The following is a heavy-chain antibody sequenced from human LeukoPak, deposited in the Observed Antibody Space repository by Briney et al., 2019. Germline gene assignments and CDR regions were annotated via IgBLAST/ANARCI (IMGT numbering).Heavy chain of an antibody. CDR1: GFTFTSSA. CDR2: IVVGSRNT. D-gene: IGHD3-3*01. Sequence: SVKVSCNAFGFTFTSSAVQWVRQARGQRLEWIGWIVVGSRNTNYAQKFQERVTITSDMSTSTAYMELSSLRSEDTAVYYCAASPKLIGVVPAAWGWGQGTLVTVSS. J-gene: IGHJ4*02. CDR3: AASPKLIGVVPAAWG. V-gene: IGHV1-58*01.